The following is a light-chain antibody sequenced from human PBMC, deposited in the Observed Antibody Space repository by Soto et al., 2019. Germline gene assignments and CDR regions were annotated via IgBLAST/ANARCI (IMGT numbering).Light chain of an antibody. CDR2: KGS. V-gene: IGKV1-5*03. CDR3: QQYNCYSLT. J-gene: IGKJ4*01. CDR1: QSISSW. Sequence: DIQMTQSPSTLSASVGDRVTITCRASQSISSWLAWYQQKPGKAPKLLIYKGSSLESGVPSRVSGSGSWTEFTLTSSSLQPDDFETYYGQQYNCYSLTFGGGTKVEIK.